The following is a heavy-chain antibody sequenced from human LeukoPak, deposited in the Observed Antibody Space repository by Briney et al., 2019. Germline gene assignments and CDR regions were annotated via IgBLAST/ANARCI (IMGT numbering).Heavy chain of an antibody. CDR1: GGSISSSSYY. D-gene: IGHD1-14*01. CDR3: AKDQPQDAVY. CDR2: VYYSGST. J-gene: IGHJ4*02. Sequence: SETLSLTCTVSGGSISSSSYYWGWIRQPPGKGLEWIGSVYYSGSTYYNPSLKSRVTISVDTSKNQFSLKLSSVTAADTAVYYCAKDQPQDAVYWGQGTLVTVSS. V-gene: IGHV4-39*01.